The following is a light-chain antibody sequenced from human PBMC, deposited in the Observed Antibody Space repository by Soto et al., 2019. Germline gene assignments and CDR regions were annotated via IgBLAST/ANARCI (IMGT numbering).Light chain of an antibody. Sequence: QSVLTQPASVSGSPGQSITISCTGTSSDVGGYNYVSWYQQHPGKAPKLMIYDVSNRPSGVSNRFSGSKSGNTASLTISGLQAEDEADYYCRSYTSSSPYVLGTGTKVTVL. J-gene: IGLJ1*01. CDR3: RSYTSSSPYV. CDR2: DVS. V-gene: IGLV2-14*01. CDR1: SSDVGGYNY.